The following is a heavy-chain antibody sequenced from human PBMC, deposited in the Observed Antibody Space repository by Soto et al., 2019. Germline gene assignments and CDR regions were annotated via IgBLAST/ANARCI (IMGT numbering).Heavy chain of an antibody. J-gene: IGHJ5*02. D-gene: IGHD2-15*01. CDR2: INPDNGNT. V-gene: IGHV1-3*01. Sequence: ASVKVSYKASGYTFTRYTMNWVRQAPGQRLEWMGWINPDNGNTKSSQKFQDRVIITRDTSASTAYMDLSSLRSEDTAVYYCARGIATGQLDPWGQGTLVTVSS. CDR3: ARGIATGQLDP. CDR1: GYTFTRYT.